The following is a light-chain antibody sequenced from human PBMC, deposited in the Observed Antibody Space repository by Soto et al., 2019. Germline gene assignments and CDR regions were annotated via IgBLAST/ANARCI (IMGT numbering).Light chain of an antibody. CDR2: AAS. V-gene: IGKV1-9*01. J-gene: IGKJ4*01. CDR3: QQLNSYPRT. Sequence: DIQLTQSPSFLSASVGDRVTITCRASQGISSYLAWYQQKPGKAPKLLIYAASTLQSGVPSRFSGSGSGTEFTLTISSLQPEDFATYYCQQLNSYPRTSGGGTKVDI. CDR1: QGISSY.